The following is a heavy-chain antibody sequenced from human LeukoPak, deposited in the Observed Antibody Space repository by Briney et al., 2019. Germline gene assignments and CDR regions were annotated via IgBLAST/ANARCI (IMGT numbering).Heavy chain of an antibody. CDR2: ISSSGSTI. D-gene: IGHD3-22*01. Sequence: GGSLRLSRAASGFTFSDYYMGWIRQAPGKGLEWVSYISSSGSTIYYADSVKGGFTISRDNAKNSLYLQMNSLRAEDTAVYYCARGGYDSSGYSDYWGQGTLVTVSS. CDR3: ARGGYDSSGYSDY. CDR1: GFTFSDYY. J-gene: IGHJ4*02. V-gene: IGHV3-11*01.